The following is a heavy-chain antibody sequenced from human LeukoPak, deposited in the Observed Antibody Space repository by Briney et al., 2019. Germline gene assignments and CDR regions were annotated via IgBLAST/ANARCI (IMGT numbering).Heavy chain of an antibody. CDR1: GGSIRNYY. J-gene: IGHJ4*02. D-gene: IGHD3-10*01. Sequence: SETLSLTCTVSGGSIRNYYWSWIRQRPGKGLEWLGYINYSGRTNYNPSLKSRVTISVDTSMTQFSLRLSSVTAADTAIYYCARHVFTYGEPFDSWGQGTLITVSS. CDR2: INYSGRT. V-gene: IGHV4-59*08. CDR3: ARHVFTYGEPFDS.